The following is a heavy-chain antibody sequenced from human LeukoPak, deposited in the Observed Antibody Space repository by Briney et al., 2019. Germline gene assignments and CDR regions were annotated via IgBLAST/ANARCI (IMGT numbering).Heavy chain of an antibody. J-gene: IGHJ4*01. V-gene: IGHV4-34*01. D-gene: IGHD6-19*01. CDR3: ARVKAVAGTLPHLLDY. CDR1: GGSFSDYY. Sequence: SETLSLTCAVYGGSFSDYYWSWIRQPPGKGLEWIGEINHRGSTNYNPPLKSRLTISKDKFKNQFSLKLTSVTVADTAVYFCARVKAVAGTLPHLLDYWGQGTLVTVSS. CDR2: INHRGST.